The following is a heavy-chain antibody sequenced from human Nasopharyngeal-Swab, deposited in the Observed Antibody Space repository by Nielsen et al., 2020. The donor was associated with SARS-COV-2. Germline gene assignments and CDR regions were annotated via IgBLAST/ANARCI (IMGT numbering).Heavy chain of an antibody. D-gene: IGHD3-22*01. CDR1: GYRFISYW. Sequence: GESLKISCKGSGYRFISYWIGWVRQMPGKGLEWMGFIYPGDSDTRYSPSFQGQVTISADKSINTAYLQWSSLKASDTAMYYCARTAIEGGYYRGDAFDIWGQGTMVTVSS. V-gene: IGHV5-51*01. J-gene: IGHJ3*02. CDR2: IYPGDSDT. CDR3: ARTAIEGGYYRGDAFDI.